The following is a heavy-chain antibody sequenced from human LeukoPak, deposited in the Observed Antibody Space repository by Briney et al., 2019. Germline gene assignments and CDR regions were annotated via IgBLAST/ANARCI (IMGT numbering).Heavy chain of an antibody. V-gene: IGHV3-49*03. CDR2: IRTKFYGGTA. CDR3: ARVGRDRGFDI. Sequence: GGSLRLSCTSSGFTFEDYALTWLRQAPGKGPEWLGFIRTKFYGGTADYAASVKDRFTISRDDYKNIAYLQMDGLKSEDTALYYCARVGRDRGFDIWGQGTAVTVSS. CDR1: GFTFEDYA. J-gene: IGHJ3*02. D-gene: IGHD3-10*01.